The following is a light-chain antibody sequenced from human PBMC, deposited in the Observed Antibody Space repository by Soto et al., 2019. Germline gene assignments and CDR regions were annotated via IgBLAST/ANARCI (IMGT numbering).Light chain of an antibody. Sequence: QSVLTQPASVSASPGQSITISCTGTSSDVGGYNYVSWYQQHPGKAPKLMIYDVSNRPSGVSNRFSGSKSGNTASLTISGLQAEDEADYYCSSYTSSLYVFGTGTKVTVL. J-gene: IGLJ1*01. V-gene: IGLV2-14*01. CDR2: DVS. CDR1: SSDVGGYNY. CDR3: SSYTSSLYV.